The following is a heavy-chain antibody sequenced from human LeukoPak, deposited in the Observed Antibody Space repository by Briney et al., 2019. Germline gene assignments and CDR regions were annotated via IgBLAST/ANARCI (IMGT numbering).Heavy chain of an antibody. CDR2: ISSSGGHI. CDR3: ARPTYCSNTRCYPFDY. Sequence: KPGGSLRLSCAASGFSFSIYTMNWVRQAPGKGLEWVSSISSSGGHIYYGDSVKGRFTVSRDNAKNSLYLQMNSLRVEDTAVYYCARPTYCSNTRCYPFDYWGQGTLVTVSS. J-gene: IGHJ4*02. CDR1: GFSFSIYT. D-gene: IGHD2-2*01. V-gene: IGHV3-21*06.